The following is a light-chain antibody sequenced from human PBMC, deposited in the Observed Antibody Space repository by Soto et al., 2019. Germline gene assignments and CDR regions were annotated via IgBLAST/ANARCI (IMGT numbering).Light chain of an antibody. V-gene: IGKV3-11*01. CDR1: QSISSY. CDR3: QQRSTWPFT. J-gene: IGKJ3*01. Sequence: IVLTQSPATLSLSPGERATLSCRASQSISSYLAWYQQKPDQAPRLLIYDASNRATGIPARFSGSGSGTDFTLTISRLEPEDFAVYYCQQRSTWPFTFGPGTKVDIK. CDR2: DAS.